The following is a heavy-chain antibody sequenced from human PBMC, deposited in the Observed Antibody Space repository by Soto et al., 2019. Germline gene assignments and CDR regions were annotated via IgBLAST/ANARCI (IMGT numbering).Heavy chain of an antibody. D-gene: IGHD6-19*01. CDR2: IYYSGST. CDR1: GGSIRSYY. J-gene: IGHJ4*02. CDR3: ASLGQWPHDY. V-gene: IGHV4-59*08. Sequence: SQTLSLPCTVSGGSIRSYYWSWIRQPPGKGLEWIGYIYYSGSTNYNPSLKSRVTISVDTSKNQFSLKLSSVTAADTAVYYCASLGQWPHDYWGQGTLVTVSS.